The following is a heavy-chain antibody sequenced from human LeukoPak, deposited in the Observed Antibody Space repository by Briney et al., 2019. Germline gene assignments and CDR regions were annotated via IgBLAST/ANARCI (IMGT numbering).Heavy chain of an antibody. D-gene: IGHD6-13*01. V-gene: IGHV4-39*01. CDR2: IYYSGST. CDR1: GGSISSSCYY. J-gene: IGHJ5*02. Sequence: SDTLSLTCTVSGGSISSSCYYWGWICQPAGKGLEWIGSIYYSGSTYYNPSLKSRVTISVDTSKNQFTLKLSAVTAADTAVYYGAGSAAGIGLVWFDPWGQGTLVTVSS. CDR3: AGSAAGIGLVWFDP.